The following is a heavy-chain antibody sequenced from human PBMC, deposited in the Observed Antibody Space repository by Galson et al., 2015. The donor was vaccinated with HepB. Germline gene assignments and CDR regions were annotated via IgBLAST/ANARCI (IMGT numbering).Heavy chain of an antibody. Sequence: SLRLSCAASGFTFSSYAMHWVRQAPGKGLEWVAVISYDGSNKYYADSVKGRFTISRDNSKNTLYLQMNSLRAEDTAVYYCARDLYIRAGGGGGIFLGYWGQGTLVTVSS. CDR3: ARDLYIRAGGGGGIFLGY. J-gene: IGHJ4*02. V-gene: IGHV3-30*04. CDR2: ISYDGSNK. D-gene: IGHD1-26*01. CDR1: GFTFSSYA.